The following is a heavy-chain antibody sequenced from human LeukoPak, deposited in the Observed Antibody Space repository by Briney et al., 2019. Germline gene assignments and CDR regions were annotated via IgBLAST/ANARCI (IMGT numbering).Heavy chain of an antibody. V-gene: IGHV3-53*01. D-gene: IGHD6-13*01. CDR1: GFTVSSNY. CDR3: ARDQGWQQLPHD. CDR2: IYSGGST. Sequence: GGSLKLSCAASGFTVSSNYMSWVRQAPGKGLEWVSVIYSGGSTYYADSVKGRFTISRDNSKNTLYLQMSSLRAEDTAVYYCARDQGWQQLPHDWGQGTLVTVSS. J-gene: IGHJ4*02.